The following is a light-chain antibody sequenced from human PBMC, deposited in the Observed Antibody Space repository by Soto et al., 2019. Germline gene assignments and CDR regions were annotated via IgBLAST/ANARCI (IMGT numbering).Light chain of an antibody. CDR2: AAS. J-gene: IGKJ1*01. V-gene: IGKV1-39*01. CDR1: QIIRTY. CDR3: QQSYSTTRT. Sequence: DIQMTQSPSSLSASVGDRVTITCRASQIIRTYLNWYQQRAGKIPKIXIYAASSLHSGVQSRFSGSGSGTDFTLTISSLQPEDFATYYCQQSYSTTRTFGQGTKVDIK.